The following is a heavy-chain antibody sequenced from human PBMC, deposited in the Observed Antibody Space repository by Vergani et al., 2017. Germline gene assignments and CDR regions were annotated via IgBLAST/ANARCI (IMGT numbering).Heavy chain of an antibody. V-gene: IGHV3-20*04. J-gene: IGHJ4*02. Sequence: EVQLVESGGGVVRPGGSLRLSCAASGFTFDDYGMSWVRQAPGKGLEWVSGINWNGGSTGYADSVKGRFTISRDNAKNSLYLEMNSLRAEDTAVYYCARVRVGFLLWFGESFDYWAREPWSPSPQ. CDR1: GFTFDDYG. CDR2: INWNGGST. D-gene: IGHD3-10*01. CDR3: ARVRVGFLLWFGESFDY.